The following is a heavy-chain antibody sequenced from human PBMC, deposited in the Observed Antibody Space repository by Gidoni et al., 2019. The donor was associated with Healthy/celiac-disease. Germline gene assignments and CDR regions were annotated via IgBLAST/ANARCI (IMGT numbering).Heavy chain of an antibody. Sequence: QVQLQQWGAGLLKPSETLSLTCAVSGWSFLGYYWSWIRQPPGKGLEWIGEINHSGSTNYNPSLKSRVTISVDTSKNQFSLKLSSVTAADTAVYYCARGPYDFWSGYYPTTNNWFDHWGQGTLVTVSS. J-gene: IGHJ5*02. V-gene: IGHV4-34*01. CDR2: INHSGST. D-gene: IGHD3-3*01. CDR3: ARGPYDFWSGYYPTTNNWFDH. CDR1: GWSFLGYY.